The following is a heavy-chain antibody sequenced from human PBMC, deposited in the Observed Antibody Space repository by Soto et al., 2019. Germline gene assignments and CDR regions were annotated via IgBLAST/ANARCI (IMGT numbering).Heavy chain of an antibody. Sequence: ASVKVSCKASGYTFTGYYMHWVRLAPGQGLEWMGWINPNSGGTNYAQKFQGWVTMTRDTSISTAYMELSRLRSDDTAVYYCASPRITIFGVVAFGMDVWGQGTTVTVSS. D-gene: IGHD3-3*01. CDR1: GYTFTGYY. CDR2: INPNSGGT. J-gene: IGHJ6*02. CDR3: ASPRITIFGVVAFGMDV. V-gene: IGHV1-2*04.